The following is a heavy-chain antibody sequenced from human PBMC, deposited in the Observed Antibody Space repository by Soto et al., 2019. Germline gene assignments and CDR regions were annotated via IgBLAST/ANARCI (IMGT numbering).Heavy chain of an antibody. CDR3: AKSREIAAPRGTFDS. V-gene: IGHV3-23*01. D-gene: IGHD6-6*01. J-gene: IGHJ4*02. Sequence: GGSLRLSCAASGFTFISDAMSWVRQAPGKGLEWVSAISVSGGSTYYADSVKGRFTISRDNSKNTLYLQMNSLRAEDTAVYYCAKSREIAAPRGTFDSWGQGTLVSVPS. CDR1: GFTFISDA. CDR2: ISVSGGST.